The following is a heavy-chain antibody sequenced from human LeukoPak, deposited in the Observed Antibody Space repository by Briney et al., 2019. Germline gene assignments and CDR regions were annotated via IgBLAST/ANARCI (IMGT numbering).Heavy chain of an antibody. D-gene: IGHD2-15*01. V-gene: IGHV5-51*01. J-gene: IGHJ5*02. Sequence: GESLKISCKGSGYSFTSYWIGWVRQMPGKGLEWMGIIYPGDSDTRYSPSFQGQVTISADKSISTAYLQWSSLKASDTAMYYCARHVGACSGGSCHLNWFDPWGQGTLVTVSS. CDR3: ARHVGACSGGSCHLNWFDP. CDR2: IYPGDSDT. CDR1: GYSFTSYW.